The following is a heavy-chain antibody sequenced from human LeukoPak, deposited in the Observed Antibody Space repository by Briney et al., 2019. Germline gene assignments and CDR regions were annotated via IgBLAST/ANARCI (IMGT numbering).Heavy chain of an antibody. CDR1: GFTFDDYG. V-gene: IGHV3-20*04. Sequence: GGSLRLSCAASGFTFDDYGMSWVRQAPGKGLEWVSGINWNGGSTGYADSVKGRFTISRDNAKNSLYLQMNSLRAEDTALYYCARDLDVIVVAIPDAFDIWGQGAMVTVSS. CDR2: INWNGGST. CDR3: ARDLDVIVVAIPDAFDI. J-gene: IGHJ3*02. D-gene: IGHD3-22*01.